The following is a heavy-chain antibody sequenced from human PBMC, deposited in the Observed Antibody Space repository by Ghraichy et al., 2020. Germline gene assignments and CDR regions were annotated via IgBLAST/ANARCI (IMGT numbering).Heavy chain of an antibody. CDR2: ITGSSITI. Sequence: GGSLRLSCEGSGFSFSDYSMIWVRLTPRKALEWFLYITGSSITIFYTDSVKGRFTISRDNAKNSLYLQMNSLRAEDTAVYYCARLPLPRRAAVGDWYFDLWGRGTLVTVSS. D-gene: IGHD6-13*01. J-gene: IGHJ2*01. CDR3: ARLPLPRRAAVGDWYFDL. CDR1: GFSFSDYS. V-gene: IGHV3-48*01.